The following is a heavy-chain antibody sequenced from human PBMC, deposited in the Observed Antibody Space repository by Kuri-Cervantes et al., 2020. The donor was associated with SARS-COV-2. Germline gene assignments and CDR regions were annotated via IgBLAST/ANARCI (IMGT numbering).Heavy chain of an antibody. Sequence: LSLTCAASGFTFSDYYMSWIRQAPGKGLEWVSSISSSSSYIYYADSVKGRFTISRDNAKNSLYLQMNSLRAEDTAVYYCAREGELRAFDIWGQGTMVTVSS. V-gene: IGHV3-11*06. CDR3: AREGELRAFDI. D-gene: IGHD1-26*01. J-gene: IGHJ3*02. CDR1: GFTFSDYY. CDR2: ISSSSSYI.